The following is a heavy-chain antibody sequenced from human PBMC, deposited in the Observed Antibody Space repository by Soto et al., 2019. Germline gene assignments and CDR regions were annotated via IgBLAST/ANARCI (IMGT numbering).Heavy chain of an antibody. J-gene: IGHJ3*02. V-gene: IGHV1-18*01. Sequence: ASVKVSCKASGYTFTSYVISWVRHAPGQGLEWMGWISAYNGNTNYAQKLQGRVTMTTDTSTSTAYMELRSLRSDDTAVYYCARAAYLVTTIFGVVNDAFDIWGQGTMVTVSS. CDR2: ISAYNGNT. CDR3: ARAAYLVTTIFGVVNDAFDI. CDR1: GYTFTSYV. D-gene: IGHD3-3*01.